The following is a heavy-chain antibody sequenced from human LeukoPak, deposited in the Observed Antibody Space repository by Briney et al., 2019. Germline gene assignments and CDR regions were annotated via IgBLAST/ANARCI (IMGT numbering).Heavy chain of an antibody. CDR2: IWYDGSNK. CDR1: GFTFSSYG. V-gene: IGHV3-33*01. Sequence: GGSLRLSCAASGFTFSSYGMHWVRQAPGKGLEWVAVIWYDGSNKYYADSVKGRFTISRDNSKNTLYLQMNSLRAEDTAVYYCAREARPSSWYYYYGMDVWGQETTVTVSS. J-gene: IGHJ6*02. D-gene: IGHD6-13*01. CDR3: AREARPSSWYYYYGMDV.